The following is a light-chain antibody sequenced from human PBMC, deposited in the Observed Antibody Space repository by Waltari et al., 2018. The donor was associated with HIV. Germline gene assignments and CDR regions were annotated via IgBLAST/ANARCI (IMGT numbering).Light chain of an antibody. CDR1: TIGPKV. Sequence: SYVLTQPPSVSVAPGRPPGFTLGETTIGPKVVPGSTQRPGQAPVLVVYDDYDRPSGIPERFSGSNSGNMATLTISRVEAGDEAVYYCQVWDSSTEHPGVVFGGGTKLTVL. V-gene: IGLV3-21*02. CDR3: QVWDSSTEHPGVV. CDR2: DDY. J-gene: IGLJ2*01.